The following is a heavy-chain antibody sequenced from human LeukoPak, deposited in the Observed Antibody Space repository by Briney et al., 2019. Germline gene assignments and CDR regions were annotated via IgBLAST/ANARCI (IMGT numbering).Heavy chain of an antibody. CDR2: ISGSGGST. V-gene: IGHV3-23*01. CDR3: AKSDERSGSFGRGAY. Sequence: AGSLRLSYADSGFTFSSYAISWRRQAPGKGLQWVSPISGSGGSTYYADSVKGRFTISRDNSKNTLYLQMNSLRAEDTAVYYCAKSDERSGSFGRGAYWGQGTLVTVSS. D-gene: IGHD1-26*01. J-gene: IGHJ4*02. CDR1: GFTFSSYA.